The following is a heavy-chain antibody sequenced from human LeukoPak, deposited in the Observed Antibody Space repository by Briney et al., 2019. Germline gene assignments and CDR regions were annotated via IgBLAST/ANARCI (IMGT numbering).Heavy chain of an antibody. Sequence: GGSLRLSCAASGFTFSSYSMNWVRQAPGKGLEWVSYISSSSSTIYYADSVKGRFTISRDNGKNSLYLQMNSLRAEDTAVYYCAREGYTSVVGALDAFDIWGQGTMVTVSS. CDR1: GFTFSSYS. V-gene: IGHV3-48*04. D-gene: IGHD1-26*01. J-gene: IGHJ3*02. CDR3: AREGYTSVVGALDAFDI. CDR2: ISSSSSTI.